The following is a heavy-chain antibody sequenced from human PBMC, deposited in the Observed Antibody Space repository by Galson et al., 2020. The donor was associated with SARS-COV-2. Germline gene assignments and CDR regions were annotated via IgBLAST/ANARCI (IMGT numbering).Heavy chain of an antibody. V-gene: IGHV4-59*01. CDR2: IYYSGST. J-gene: IGHJ4*02. CDR3: AGDDLGVTTINGFVY. D-gene: IGHD4-17*01. Sequence: SETLYLTCTVSGDSLINYYWSWIRQSPGKGLEWIGYIYYSGSTNYNPSLKSRVTISVATSKNQFSLNLSSGTAADTAIYYCAGDDLGVTTINGFVYWGQGTLVTVSS. CDR1: GDSLINYY.